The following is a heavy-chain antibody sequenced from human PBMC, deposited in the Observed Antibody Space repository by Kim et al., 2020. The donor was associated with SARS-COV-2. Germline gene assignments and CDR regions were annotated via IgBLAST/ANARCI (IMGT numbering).Heavy chain of an antibody. V-gene: IGHV3-74*01. Sequence: GGSLRLSCAAPGFTFSSYWMHWVRQAPGKGLVWVSRINSDGRSTGYADSVKGRFTISRDNAKNTLYLQMNSLRADDTAVYYCARGSAAMVAYWGQGTLVTVSS. CDR2: INSDGRST. D-gene: IGHD5-18*01. J-gene: IGHJ4*02. CDR1: GFTFSSYW. CDR3: ARGSAAMVAY.